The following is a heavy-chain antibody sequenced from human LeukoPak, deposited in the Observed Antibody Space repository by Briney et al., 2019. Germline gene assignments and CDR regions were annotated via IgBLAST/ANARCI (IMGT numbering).Heavy chain of an antibody. D-gene: IGHD3-3*02. CDR2: ISYNGGST. V-gene: IGHV3-64*01. Sequence: GGSLRLSCAASGFTFTNYAMHWVRQAPGKGLEYVSAISYNGGSTYYANSVKGRFTISRDNSKNTLYLQMGSLRAEDMAVYYCARRFAAQLAFVDVWGKGTTVTISS. CDR1: GFTFTNYA. J-gene: IGHJ6*04. CDR3: ARRFAAQLAFVDV.